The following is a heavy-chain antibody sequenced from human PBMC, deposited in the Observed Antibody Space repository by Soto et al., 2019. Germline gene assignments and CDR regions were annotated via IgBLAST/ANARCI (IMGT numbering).Heavy chain of an antibody. CDR1: GSTCIDYA. V-gene: IGHV3-7*01. D-gene: IGHD6-13*01. Sequence: GGSLRLSCAASGSTCIDYAMILVRQAPGKGLEWVANIKQDGSEKYYVDSVKGRFTISRDNAKNSLYLQMNSLRAEDTAVYYSASLAAAHNDAFDIWGQGTMVTVSS. CDR2: IKQDGSEK. CDR3: ASLAAAHNDAFDI. J-gene: IGHJ3*02.